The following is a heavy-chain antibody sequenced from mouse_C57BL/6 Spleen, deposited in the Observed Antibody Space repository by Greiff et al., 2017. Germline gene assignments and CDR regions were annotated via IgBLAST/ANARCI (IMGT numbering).Heavy chain of an antibody. J-gene: IGHJ4*01. D-gene: IGHD2-4*01. CDR2: IDPSDSET. V-gene: IGHV1-52*01. CDR1: GYTFTSYW. Sequence: QVHVKQPGAELVRPGSSVKLSCKASGYTFTSYWMHWVKQRPIQGLEWIGNIDPSDSETHYNQKFKDKATLTVDKSSSTAYMQLSSLTSEDSAVYYCAREGLLRLEGYYAMDYWGQGTSVTVSS. CDR3: AREGLLRLEGYYAMDY.